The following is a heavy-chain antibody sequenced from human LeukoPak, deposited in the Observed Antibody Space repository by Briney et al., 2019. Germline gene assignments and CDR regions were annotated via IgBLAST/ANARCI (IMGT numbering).Heavy chain of an antibody. CDR3: AHSRRWLHNPLMGDFDY. D-gene: IGHD5-24*01. V-gene: IGHV2-5*02. CDR2: IYWDDDK. J-gene: IGHJ4*02. Sequence: ESGPTLVNPTQTLTLTCTFSGFSLNTSGVGVGWIRQPPGKALEWLALIYWDDDKRYSPSLKTRLTITKDTSKNQVVLTMTSMDPVDTATYYCAHSRRWLHNPLMGDFDYWGQGTLVTVSS. CDR1: GFSLNTSGVG.